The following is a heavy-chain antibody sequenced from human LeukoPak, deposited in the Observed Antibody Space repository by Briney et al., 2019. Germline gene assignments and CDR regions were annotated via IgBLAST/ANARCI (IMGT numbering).Heavy chain of an antibody. D-gene: IGHD4-17*01. CDR2: INPSGNTI. V-gene: IGHV3-48*01. CDR1: GFTFSSYS. J-gene: IGHJ4*02. Sequence: PGGSLRLSCAASGFTFSSYSRNWVRQAPGKVLEWVSYINPSGNTIYDADSVKGRFTISRDNAPNSLYLPMNRLRAEDTAVYYCASGSSTVPPPFDYWGQGTLVTVSS. CDR3: ASGSSTVPPPFDY.